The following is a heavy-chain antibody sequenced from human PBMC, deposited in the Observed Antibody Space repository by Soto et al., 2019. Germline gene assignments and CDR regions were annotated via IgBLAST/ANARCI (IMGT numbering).Heavy chain of an antibody. CDR2: ISAYNGNT. CDR1: GYTFTSYG. D-gene: IGHD2-2*01. CDR3: AREDRDRETGLVPAAIDGMEV. J-gene: IGHJ6*02. V-gene: IGHV1-18*01. Sequence: ASVKVSCKDSGYTFTSYGICWVGQAPGQGLEGMGWISAYNGNTNYAQKLQGRVTMTTDTSTSTAYMELRSLRSDDTAVYYCAREDRDRETGLVPAAIDGMEVWGQGTTVTVSS.